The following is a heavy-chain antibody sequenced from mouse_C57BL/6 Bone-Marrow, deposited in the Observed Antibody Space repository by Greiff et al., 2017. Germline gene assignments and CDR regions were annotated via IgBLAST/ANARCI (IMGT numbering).Heavy chain of an antibody. V-gene: IGHV2-6-1*01. CDR2: IWSDGST. Sequence: VQLKQSGPGLVAPSQSLSITCTVSGFSLTSYGVHWVRQPPGKGLEWLVVIWSDGSTTYNSALKSRLSISKDNSKSQVFLKMNSLQTDDTAMYYCARHEKFLYAMDYWGQGTSVTVSS. CDR1: GFSLTSYG. J-gene: IGHJ4*01. CDR3: ARHEKFLYAMDY.